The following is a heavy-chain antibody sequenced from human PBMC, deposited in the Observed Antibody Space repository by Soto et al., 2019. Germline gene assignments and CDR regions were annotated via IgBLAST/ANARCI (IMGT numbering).Heavy chain of an antibody. J-gene: IGHJ5*02. V-gene: IGHV4-59*01. D-gene: IGHD2-8*01. CDR2: IYYSGST. Sequence: PSETLSLTCTVPGGSISSYYWSWIRQPPGKGLEWIGYIYYSGSTNYNPSLKSRVTISVDTSKNQFSLKLSSVTAADTAVYYCARGYCTNGVCYGLDWFDPWGQGTLVTVSS. CDR3: ARGYCTNGVCYGLDWFDP. CDR1: GGSISSYY.